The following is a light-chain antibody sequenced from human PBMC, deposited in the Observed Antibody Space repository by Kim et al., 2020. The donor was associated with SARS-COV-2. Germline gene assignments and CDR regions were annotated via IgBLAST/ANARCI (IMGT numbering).Light chain of an antibody. V-gene: IGLV3-1*01. CDR3: QAWDSSTEV. CDR2: KDN. Sequence: SVSPGQTASIPCGGDNLGDKDACCYQQKPGQSPVMVIYKDNKRPSGIPERFSGSNSGNTATLTISGTQALDEADYYCQAWDSSTEVFGGGTKVTVL. CDR1: NLGDKD. J-gene: IGLJ3*02.